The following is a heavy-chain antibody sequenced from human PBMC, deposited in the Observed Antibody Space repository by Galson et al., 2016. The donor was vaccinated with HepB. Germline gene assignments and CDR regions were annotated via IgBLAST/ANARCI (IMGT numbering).Heavy chain of an antibody. D-gene: IGHD5-18*01. CDR1: GLTFSTYA. CDR3: AKISVQYSYHYWGFDY. Sequence: SLRLSCAASGLTFSTYAMTWVRQPPGKGLEWLSSISGSGTSTYYADSVEGHFTISRDNSKNPLYLQMNSLRAGDTAVYYCAKISVQYSYHYWGFDYWGQGTLVTVSS. J-gene: IGHJ4*02. CDR2: ISGSGTST. V-gene: IGHV3-23*01.